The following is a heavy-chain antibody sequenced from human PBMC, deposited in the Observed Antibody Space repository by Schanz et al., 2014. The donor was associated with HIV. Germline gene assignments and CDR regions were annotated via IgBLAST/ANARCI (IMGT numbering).Heavy chain of an antibody. J-gene: IGHJ4*02. CDR3: ARKSDFKK. CDR1: GFRFNSYA. CDR2: ISGSGGSA. D-gene: IGHD2-21*02. V-gene: IGHV3-23*01. Sequence: EVQLLESGGGLVQPGGSLRLSCAVSGFRFNSYAMSWVRQAPGKGLECVSVISGSGGSAYYGDSVKGRFTISRDNSKSTLYLQMNSLRVEDTAVYYCARKSDFKKWGQGTLVIVSS.